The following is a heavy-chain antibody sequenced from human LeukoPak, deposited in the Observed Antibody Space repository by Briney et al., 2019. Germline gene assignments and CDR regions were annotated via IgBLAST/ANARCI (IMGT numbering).Heavy chain of an antibody. J-gene: IGHJ4*02. V-gene: IGHV4-34*01. CDR3: ARDRYYVPDY. Sequence: PSETLSLTCAVYGGSFSGYYWSWIRQPPGKGLEWIGEINHSGSTNYNPSLKSRVTISVDTSKNQFSLKLSSVTAADTAVYYCARDRYYVPDYWGQGTLVTVSS. CDR2: INHSGST. D-gene: IGHD3-16*01. CDR1: GGSFSGYY.